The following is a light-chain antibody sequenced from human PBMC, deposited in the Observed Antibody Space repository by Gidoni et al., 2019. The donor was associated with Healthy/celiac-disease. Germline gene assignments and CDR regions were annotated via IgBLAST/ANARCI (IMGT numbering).Light chain of an antibody. V-gene: IGKV4-1*01. CDR2: WAS. Sequence: MTQSPDSLAVSLGERATINCKSSQSVLYSSNNKNYLAWYQQKPGQPPKLLIYWASTRESGVPDRFSGSGSGTDFTLTISSLQAEDVAVYYCQQYYSTLSYTFXXXTKLEIK. CDR3: QQYYSTLSYT. CDR1: QSVLYSSNNKNY. J-gene: IGKJ2*01.